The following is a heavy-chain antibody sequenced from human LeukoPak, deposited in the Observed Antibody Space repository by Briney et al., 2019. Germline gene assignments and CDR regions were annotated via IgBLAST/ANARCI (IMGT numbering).Heavy chain of an antibody. J-gene: IGHJ4*02. CDR1: GYTFTGYH. V-gene: IGHV1-2*02. D-gene: IGHD6-19*01. CDR2: INPNSGGT. Sequence: ASVKVSCKASGYTFTGYHMHWVRQAPGQGLEWMGWINPNSGGTNYAQKFQGRVTMTRDTSISTAYMELSRLRSDDTAVYYCAREPGIAVAGTLGSDYWGQGTLVTVSS. CDR3: AREPGIAVAGTLGSDY.